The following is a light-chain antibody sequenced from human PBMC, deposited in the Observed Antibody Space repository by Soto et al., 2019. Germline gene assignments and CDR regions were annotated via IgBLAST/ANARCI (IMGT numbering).Light chain of an antibody. V-gene: IGKV1-39*01. Sequence: DIQMTQSPSSLSASVGDRVTITCRASQSIRIYLNWYQQKPGQAPELLIFAASSLQSGVPSRFSGSGSGTDFTLTISSLQPEDFATYYGQQSGDTPPWTFGQGTKVEIK. J-gene: IGKJ1*01. CDR2: AAS. CDR3: QQSGDTPPWT. CDR1: QSIRIY.